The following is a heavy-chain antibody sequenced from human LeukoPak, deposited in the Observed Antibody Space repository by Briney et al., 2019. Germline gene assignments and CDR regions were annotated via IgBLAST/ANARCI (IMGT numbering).Heavy chain of an antibody. CDR1: GGSISSGGYS. J-gene: IGHJ4*02. CDR3: ARTGYSNYVSFDY. CDR2: IYYSGST. V-gene: IGHV4-30-2*02. D-gene: IGHD4-11*01. Sequence: SQTLSLTCAVSGGSISSGGYSWSWIRQPPGKGLEWIGYIYYSGSTNYNPSLKSRVTISVDTSKNQFSLKLSSVTAADTAVYYCARTGYSNYVSFDYWGQGTLVTVSS.